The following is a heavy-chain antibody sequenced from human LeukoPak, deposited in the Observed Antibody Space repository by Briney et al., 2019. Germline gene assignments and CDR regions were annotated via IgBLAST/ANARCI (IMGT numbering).Heavy chain of an antibody. V-gene: IGHV1-3*01. Sequence: ASVKVSCKASGYTFTSYAMHWVRQAPGQRLEWMGWINAGNGNTKYSQKFQGRVTITRDTSASTAYMELSSLRAGDTAVYYCARGNSSAPHVGYYFDYWGQGTLVTVSS. CDR2: INAGNGNT. CDR3: ARGNSSAPHVGYYFDY. J-gene: IGHJ4*02. CDR1: GYTFTSYA. D-gene: IGHD2/OR15-2a*01.